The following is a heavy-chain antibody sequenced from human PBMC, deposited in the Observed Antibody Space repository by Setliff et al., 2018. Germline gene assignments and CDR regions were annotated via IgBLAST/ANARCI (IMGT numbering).Heavy chain of an antibody. Sequence: SETLSLTCTVSGDSISSRHNYWGWFRQPAGKELEWIGQVYTSWSTNYNPSLKSRVAISLDTSKNQFSLSLTSVTAADTAVYYCARMSGFQYIDVWDKGTTVTVSS. D-gene: IGHD3-3*01. V-gene: IGHV4-61*09. CDR1: GDSISSRHNY. CDR3: ARMSGFQYIDV. J-gene: IGHJ6*03. CDR2: VYTSWST.